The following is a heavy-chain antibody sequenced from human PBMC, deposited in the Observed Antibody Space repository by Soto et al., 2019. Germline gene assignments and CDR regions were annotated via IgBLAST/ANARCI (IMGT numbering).Heavy chain of an antibody. CDR3: ARHPGYAVPTVYATHYFNY. CDR1: GDSISSDNYY. D-gene: IGHD2-8*01. CDR2: IYYTGST. J-gene: IGHJ4*02. Sequence: QLQLQESGPGLVKPSETLSLTCTVSGDSISSDNYYCGWIRQPPGKGLEWIGSIYYTGSTYYNPSLKRRVTMPVDTSKSQFSLKLSSVTAADTAVYSCARHPGYAVPTVYATHYFNYWGQGILVTVST. V-gene: IGHV4-39*01.